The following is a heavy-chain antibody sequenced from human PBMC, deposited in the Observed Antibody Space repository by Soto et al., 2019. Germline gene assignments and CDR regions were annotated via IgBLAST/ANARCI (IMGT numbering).Heavy chain of an antibody. CDR2: ISDSGGST. CDR3: AKVDTEMLTNYYYAMDV. Sequence: GGSLRLSCAASGFTFKNYAMSWVRQAPGKGLEWVSGISDSGGSTYYADSVKGRFTISRDNSRHMFYVQMNSLRAEDTAVYYCAKVDTEMLTNYYYAMDVWGQGTTVTVSS. CDR1: GFTFKNYA. D-gene: IGHD5-18*01. V-gene: IGHV3-23*01. J-gene: IGHJ6*02.